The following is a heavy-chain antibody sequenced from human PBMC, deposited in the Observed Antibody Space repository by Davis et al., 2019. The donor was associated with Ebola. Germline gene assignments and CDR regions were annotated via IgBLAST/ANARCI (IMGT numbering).Heavy chain of an antibody. J-gene: IGHJ6*04. V-gene: IGHV1-18*04. Sequence: ASVKVSCKASGYTFTNYGVSWLRQAPGQGLEWIGWISAYNGNTNHAQNLQGRVTMTTDTSTSTAYMELRSLRSDDTAVYYCARESTVTTRYYYYGMDVWGKGTTVTVSS. D-gene: IGHD4-11*01. CDR2: ISAYNGNT. CDR3: ARESTVTTRYYYYGMDV. CDR1: GYTFTNYG.